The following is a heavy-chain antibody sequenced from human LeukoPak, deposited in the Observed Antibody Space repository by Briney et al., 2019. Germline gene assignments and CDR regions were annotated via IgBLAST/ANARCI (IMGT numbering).Heavy chain of an antibody. J-gene: IGHJ5*02. CDR3: AHRDYDILTGYYKNNWFDP. D-gene: IGHD3-9*01. CDR2: IYWDDDK. Sequence: SGPTLVKPTQTLTLTCTFSGFSLSTSGVGVGWIRQPPGKALEWLALIYWDDDKRYSPSLKSRLTITKDTSKNQVVLTMTNMDPVDTATYYCAHRDYDILTGYYKNNWFDPWGQGNLVTVSS. V-gene: IGHV2-5*02. CDR1: GFSLSTSGVG.